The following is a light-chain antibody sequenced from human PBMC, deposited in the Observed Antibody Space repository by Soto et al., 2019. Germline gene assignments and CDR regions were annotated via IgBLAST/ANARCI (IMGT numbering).Light chain of an antibody. CDR3: SSYTPSGFV. CDR1: SSDVGGYNY. J-gene: IGLJ1*01. Sequence: QSVLTQPASVSGFPGQSITISCTGTSSDVGGYNYVSWFQQHPGKAPKLMIYDVSARPSGVSNRFSGSKSGNTASLTISGLQAEDEADYYCSSYTPSGFVFGPGNKVTVL. CDR2: DVS. V-gene: IGLV2-14*01.